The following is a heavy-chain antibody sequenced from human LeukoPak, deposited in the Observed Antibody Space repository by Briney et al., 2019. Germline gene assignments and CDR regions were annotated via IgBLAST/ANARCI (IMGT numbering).Heavy chain of an antibody. CDR1: GFTFSTFA. CDR2: IFPSSDEI. D-gene: IGHD3-22*01. Sequence: PGGSLRLSCAASGFTFSTFAMIWVRQPPGKGLEWVSSIFPSSDEIHYADSVRGRFTISRDNSKSTLSLQMNSLRAEDTAVYYCARSEYYYDSSGYGYDYWGQGTLVTVSS. J-gene: IGHJ4*02. V-gene: IGHV3-23*01. CDR3: ARSEYYYDSSGYGYDY.